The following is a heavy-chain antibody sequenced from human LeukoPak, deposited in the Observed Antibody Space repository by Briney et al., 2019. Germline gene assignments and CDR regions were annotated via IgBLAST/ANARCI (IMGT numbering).Heavy chain of an antibody. Sequence: HAGRSLRLSCAGSGFIFNNYAMHWVRQPPGKGLEWVSGISWNSGSIDYADSVKGRFTISRDNAKNSLYLQMNSLRAEDTALYYCAKAEGYSSGWSEYFQHWGQGTLVTVSS. CDR3: AKAEGYSSGWSEYFQH. CDR2: ISWNSGSI. CDR1: GFIFNNYA. V-gene: IGHV3-9*01. J-gene: IGHJ1*01. D-gene: IGHD6-19*01.